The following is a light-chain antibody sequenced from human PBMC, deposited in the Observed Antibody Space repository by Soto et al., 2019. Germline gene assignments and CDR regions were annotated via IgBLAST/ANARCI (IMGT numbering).Light chain of an antibody. V-gene: IGKV1-39*01. CDR2: GAS. CDR1: QSISSY. Sequence: DIQMTQSPSSLSASLGDRVTMTCRASQSISSYLNWYQQKPGKAPKLLISGASSLQTGVPSRFSGSGSGTDFTLTISSLQPEDFATYYCQQSYSTLGTFGQGTKV. CDR3: QQSYSTLGT. J-gene: IGKJ1*01.